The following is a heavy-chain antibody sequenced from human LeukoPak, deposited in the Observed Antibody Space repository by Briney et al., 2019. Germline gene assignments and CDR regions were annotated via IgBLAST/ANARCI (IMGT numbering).Heavy chain of an antibody. CDR3: ARVSAAGAFPDY. CDR2: IKQDGSEK. CDR1: GFTFSSYW. V-gene: IGHV3-7*01. Sequence: GGSLRLSCAAAGFTFSSYWMSWVRQAPGKGLECVANIKQDGSEKYYVDPVKGRFTISRDNAKNSLYLQMNSLRAEDTAVYYCARVSAAGAFPDYWSQGTLVTVSS. D-gene: IGHD6-13*01. J-gene: IGHJ4*02.